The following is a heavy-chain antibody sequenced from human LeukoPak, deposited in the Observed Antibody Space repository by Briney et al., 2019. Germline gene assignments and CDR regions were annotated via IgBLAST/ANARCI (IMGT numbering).Heavy chain of an antibody. J-gene: IGHJ4*02. CDR2: INTYNGNT. Sequence: SVTVTFMSSGYTLTSYGFSWLRQPPGQGQEWMGCINTYNGNTNYAQKLQGRVTMTTDTSTSTAYMELKRLRSDDTAVYYCARDGPGGVVTKHYFDYWGQGTLVTVSS. CDR3: ARDGPGGVVTKHYFDY. CDR1: GYTLTSYG. D-gene: IGHD3-3*01. V-gene: IGHV1-18*01.